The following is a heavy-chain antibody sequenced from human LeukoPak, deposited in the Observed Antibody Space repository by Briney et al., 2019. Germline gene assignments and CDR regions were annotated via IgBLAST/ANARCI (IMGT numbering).Heavy chain of an antibody. D-gene: IGHD3-9*01. CDR2: IYYSGNT. J-gene: IGHJ4*02. CDR1: GVSISSSNSY. Sequence: SETLSLTCTVSGVSISSSNSYWGWIRQPPGKGLEWIGSIYYSGNTYYNASLKSQVSISIDTSKNQFSLKLTSVTAADTAVYYCASGLRYFDLYYWGQGALVTVSS. V-gene: IGHV4-39*01. CDR3: ASGLRYFDLYY.